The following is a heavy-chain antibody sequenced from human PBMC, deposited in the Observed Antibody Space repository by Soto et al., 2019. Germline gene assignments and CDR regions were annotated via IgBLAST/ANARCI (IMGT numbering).Heavy chain of an antibody. CDR1: GFAFNTYA. CDR2: ISIGGGTT. CDR3: AAGGDLDALKI. J-gene: IGHJ3*02. D-gene: IGHD3-16*01. V-gene: IGHV3-23*01. Sequence: EVQLLESGGGVVQPGGSLRLSCAASGFAFNTYAMNWVRQAPGKGLEWVSAISIGGGTTFYADSVKGRFIVSRDNSKSTVSLQMSSLRDDDTAAYICAAGGDLDALKIWGQGTRVTVSS.